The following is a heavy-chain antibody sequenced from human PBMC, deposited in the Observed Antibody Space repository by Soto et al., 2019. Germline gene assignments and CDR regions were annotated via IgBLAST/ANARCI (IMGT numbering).Heavy chain of an antibody. J-gene: IGHJ4*02. D-gene: IGHD2-21*01. CDR2: ISAGGNTK. V-gene: IGHV3-30*18. CDR3: AKESGGERYAAYFDL. Sequence: QVQLVESGGGVVQPGTSLRLACAASGFTLRNLGMQWVRQAPGKGLEWVAVISAGGNTKYYADSVKGRFTISRDNSKNTIFLEMNSMRTEDTAVYYCAKESGGERYAAYFDLWGQGTLVTVSA. CDR1: GFTLRNLG.